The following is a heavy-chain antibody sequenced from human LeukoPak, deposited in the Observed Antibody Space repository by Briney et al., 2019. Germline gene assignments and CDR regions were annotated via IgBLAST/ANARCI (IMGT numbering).Heavy chain of an antibody. CDR3: ANYRS. CDR2: ISGSGSST. Sequence: GGSLRLSCAGSGFTFSSYAMSWVRQAPGKGLEWVSGISGSGSSTHYADSVKGRFTISRDNSKSSLYLQMSSLRDEDTAVYYCANYRSWGQGTLVTVSS. V-gene: IGHV3-23*01. D-gene: IGHD1-14*01. CDR1: GFTFSSYA. J-gene: IGHJ4*02.